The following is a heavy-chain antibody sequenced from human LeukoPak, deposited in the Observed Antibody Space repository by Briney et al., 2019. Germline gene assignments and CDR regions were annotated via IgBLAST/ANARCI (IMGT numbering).Heavy chain of an antibody. CDR1: GGSIRSSYYY. D-gene: IGHD3-10*01. J-gene: IGHJ5*02. CDR2: IYVSGST. Sequence: SETLSLTCTVSGGSIRSSYYYWGWIRQPPGKGLEWLGRIYVSGSTYYNPSLKSRNTISVATPKTKFSLKLNSVTDEDTAVYYCARHYGPWGQGTLVTVSS. CDR3: ARHYGP. V-gene: IGHV4-39*01.